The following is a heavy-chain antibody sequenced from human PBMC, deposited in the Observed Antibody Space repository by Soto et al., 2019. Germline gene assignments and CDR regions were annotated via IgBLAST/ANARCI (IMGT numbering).Heavy chain of an antibody. CDR3: AKGGRQWLVTSDFNY. V-gene: IGHV3-30*18. CDR2: VSHDGRNT. Sequence: VQLVEAGGGVVQPGRSLRLSCAASGFTFSDYAMHWVRQAPGKGLEWVAVVSHDGRNTHHADSVKGRFTISRDSSKNTVSLEMTSLRGEDTAVYYCAKGGRQWLVTSDFNYWGQGALVTVSS. J-gene: IGHJ4*02. D-gene: IGHD6-19*01. CDR1: GFTFSDYA.